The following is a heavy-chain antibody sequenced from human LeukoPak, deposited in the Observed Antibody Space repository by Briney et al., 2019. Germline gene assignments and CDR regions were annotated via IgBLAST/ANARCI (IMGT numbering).Heavy chain of an antibody. Sequence: PGGSLRLSCAASGFTFSSYGMHWVRQAPGKGLEWVAVISYDGSNKYYADSVKGRFTISRDNSKNTLYLQMNSLRVDDTAVYYCARDNYCSSTDCYNFDYWGQGTLVTVSS. J-gene: IGHJ4*02. CDR3: ARDNYCSSTDCYNFDY. V-gene: IGHV3-30*03. CDR2: ISYDGSNK. D-gene: IGHD2-2*02. CDR1: GFTFSSYG.